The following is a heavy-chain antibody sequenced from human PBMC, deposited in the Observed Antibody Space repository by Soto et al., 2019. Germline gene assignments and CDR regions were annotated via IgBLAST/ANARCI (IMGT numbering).Heavy chain of an antibody. D-gene: IGHD1-7*01. CDR3: ARTRRETISGRIVHSGMDV. CDR2: ISSSSSYR. CDR1: GLAFSTYW. V-gene: IGHV3-21*01. J-gene: IGHJ6*02. Sequence: PGGSLRLSCEVSGLAFSTYWMHWVRQAPGKGLEWVSSISSSSSYRYSADSVRGRFIVSRDNAKSSLYLQMNSLRAEDTAVYYCARTRRETISGRIVHSGMDVWGQGTTVTVSS.